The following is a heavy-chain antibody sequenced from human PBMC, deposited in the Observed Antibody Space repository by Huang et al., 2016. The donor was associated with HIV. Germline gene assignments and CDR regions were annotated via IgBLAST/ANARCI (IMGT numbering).Heavy chain of an antibody. Sequence: QVQLVESGGGVVQPGTSLRLSCAASRFTFNRYGMHWVRKAPGKGLEWLAVILHDGTNKYYADSVRGRFTISRDNSKNTLYLQMNSLRTEDTAMYYCAKDPAYYDTRTFEYWGQGTLVTVSS. J-gene: IGHJ4*02. D-gene: IGHD3-22*01. V-gene: IGHV3-30*18. CDR2: ILHDGTNK. CDR1: RFTFNRYG. CDR3: AKDPAYYDTRTFEY.